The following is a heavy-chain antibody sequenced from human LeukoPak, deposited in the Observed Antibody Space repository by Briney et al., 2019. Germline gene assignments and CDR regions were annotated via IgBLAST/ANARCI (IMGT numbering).Heavy chain of an antibody. CDR2: INPNSGGT. V-gene: IGHV1-2*06. D-gene: IGHD3-22*01. J-gene: IGHJ4*02. CDR3: ARDQGYYDSSGYSFDY. Sequence: ASVKVSCKASGYTFTGYYMHWVRQAPGQGLEWMGRINPNSGGTNYAQKFQGRVTTTRDTSISTAYMELSRLRSDDTAVYYCARDQGYYDSSGYSFDYWGQGTLVTVSS. CDR1: GYTFTGYY.